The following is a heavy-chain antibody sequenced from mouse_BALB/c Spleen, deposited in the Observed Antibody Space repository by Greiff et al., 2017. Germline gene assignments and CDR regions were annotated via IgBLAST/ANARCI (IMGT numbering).Heavy chain of an antibody. Sequence: DVQLQESGPGLVKPSQSLSLTCTVTGYSITSDYAWNWIRQFPGNKLEWMGYISYSGSTSYNPSLKSRISITRDTSKNQFFLQLNSVTTEDTATYYCAREDFYYDYSPFAYWGQGTLVTVSA. CDR3: AREDFYYDYSPFAY. D-gene: IGHD2-4*01. CDR2: ISYSGST. CDR1: GYSITSDYA. V-gene: IGHV3-2*02. J-gene: IGHJ3*01.